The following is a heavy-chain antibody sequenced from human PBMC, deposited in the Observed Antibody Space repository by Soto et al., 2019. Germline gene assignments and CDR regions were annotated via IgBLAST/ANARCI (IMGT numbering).Heavy chain of an antibody. V-gene: IGHV1-69*13. J-gene: IGHJ6*01. CDR1: GGTFSIYA. CDR3: PGVTDAPMVPCYYRYGLDV. Sequence: ASVKISCKASGGTFSIYAISWVRQAPGQELEGMGGIIPIFVTAYYAQNFQGRVTITADESTSTSYVELSSLLPAHTAVYYCPGVTDAPMVPCYYRYGLDVWGRVNTVSVSS. D-gene: IGHD5-18*01. CDR2: IIPIFVTA.